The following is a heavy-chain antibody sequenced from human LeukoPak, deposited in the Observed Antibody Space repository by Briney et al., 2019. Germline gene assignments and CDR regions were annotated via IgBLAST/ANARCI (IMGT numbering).Heavy chain of an antibody. CDR3: ARKLAFGVVVIHGGAFDI. Sequence: SETLSLTCTVSSDSIYSSNYYWGWIRQPPGKGLEWIGSIYYSGSTYYNSSLKSRVTISVDTSKNRFSLKLRSVTAADTAVYYCARKLAFGVVVIHGGAFDIWGQGTMVTVSS. J-gene: IGHJ3*02. D-gene: IGHD3-3*01. CDR1: SDSIYSSNYY. V-gene: IGHV4-39*01. CDR2: IYYSGST.